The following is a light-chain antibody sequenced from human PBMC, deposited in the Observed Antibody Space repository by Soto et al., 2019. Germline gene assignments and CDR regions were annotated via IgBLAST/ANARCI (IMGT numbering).Light chain of an antibody. CDR2: GAS. J-gene: IGKJ3*01. V-gene: IGKV3-20*01. CDR1: QSVISNY. CDR3: QQYGSSPL. Sequence: EIVLTQSPGTLSLSPGERATLSCRASQSVISNYLAWYQQKPGQAPRLLIYGASSRATGIPDRFSGSGSGTDFTLTIRRLEPEDFAVYYCQQYGSSPLFGPGTKVDIK.